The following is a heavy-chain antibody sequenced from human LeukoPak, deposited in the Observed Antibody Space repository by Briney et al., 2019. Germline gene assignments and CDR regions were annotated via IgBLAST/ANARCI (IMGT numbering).Heavy chain of an antibody. J-gene: IGHJ3*02. CDR1: GGSFSGYY. V-gene: IGHV4-34*01. D-gene: IGHD2/OR15-2a*01. CDR3: AREEYRWGVPAPDAFDI. CDR2: INHSGST. Sequence: SETLSLTCAVYGGSFSGYYWSWIRQPPGKGLEWIGEINHSGSTNYNPSLKSRVTISVDTSKNQFSLKLSSVTAADTAVYYCAREEYRWGVPAPDAFDIWGQGTMVTVSS.